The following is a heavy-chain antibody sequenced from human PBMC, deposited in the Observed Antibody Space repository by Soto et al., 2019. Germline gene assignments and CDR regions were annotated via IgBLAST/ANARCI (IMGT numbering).Heavy chain of an antibody. Sequence: GGSLRLSCAASGFTFSSYSMNWVRQAPGKGLEWVSSISSSSSYIYYADSVKGRFTISRDNAKNSLYLQMNSLRAEDTAVYYRATIASRIQLWTSDYYYYGMDVWGQGTTVTVSS. V-gene: IGHV3-21*01. J-gene: IGHJ6*02. CDR1: GFTFSSYS. CDR3: ATIASRIQLWTSDYYYYGMDV. CDR2: ISSSSSYI. D-gene: IGHD5-18*01.